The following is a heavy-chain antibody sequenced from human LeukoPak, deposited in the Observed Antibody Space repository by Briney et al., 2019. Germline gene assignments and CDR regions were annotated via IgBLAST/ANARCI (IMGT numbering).Heavy chain of an antibody. CDR1: EFIFDDYA. V-gene: IGHV3-9*01. J-gene: IGHJ2*01. CDR3: ARGLGGDQGYFDL. D-gene: IGHD3-10*01. CDR2: INWNSGTL. Sequence: GRSLRLSCAASEFIFDDYAMHWVRQAPGKGLEWVSTINWNSGTLAYADSVKGRFTISRDNAKNSLYLQMNSLRTEDTALYYCARGLGGDQGYFDLWGRGTLATVSS.